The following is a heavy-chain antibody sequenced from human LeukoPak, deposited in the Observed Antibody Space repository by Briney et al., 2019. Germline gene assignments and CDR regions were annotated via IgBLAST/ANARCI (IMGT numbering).Heavy chain of an antibody. Sequence: GASVKVSCKASGYTFTSYAMHWVRQAPGQSLEWMGWINAGNGNTKYSQKFQGRVTITRDTSACTAYMELSSLRSEDTAVYYCARDSAVLLWFGELSPYFDYWGQGTLVTVSS. CDR1: GYTFTSYA. D-gene: IGHD3-10*01. CDR3: ARDSAVLLWFGELSPYFDY. J-gene: IGHJ4*02. CDR2: INAGNGNT. V-gene: IGHV1-3*01.